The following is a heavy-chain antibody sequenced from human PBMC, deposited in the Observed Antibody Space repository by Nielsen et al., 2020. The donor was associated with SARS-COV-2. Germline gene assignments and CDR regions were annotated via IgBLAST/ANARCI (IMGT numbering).Heavy chain of an antibody. CDR3: AKRRAVFMLTFGGEGAMDV. CDR1: GFTFNNYG. D-gene: IGHD3-16*01. V-gene: IGHV3-30*18. CDR2: ISYEGTKK. J-gene: IGHJ6*02. Sequence: LKISCEASGFTFNNYGFYWVRQAPGKGLEWVASISYEGTKKYYGDSLTGRFTVSRDTSKNTVYLQMNSLSAEDTAVYYCAKRRAVFMLTFGGEGAMDVWGQGTTVSVSS.